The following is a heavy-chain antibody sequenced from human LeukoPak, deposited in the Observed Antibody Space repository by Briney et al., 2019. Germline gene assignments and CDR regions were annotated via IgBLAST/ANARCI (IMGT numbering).Heavy chain of an antibody. Sequence: GGSLRLSCAASGFTFSSYGMHWVRQVPGKGLEWVSFISTSSTYIYYADSVKGRFTISRDNAKNSLYLQMNSLRAEDMAVYYCARGEGYCSSTSCYPAYWGQGTLVIVSS. J-gene: IGHJ4*02. CDR3: ARGEGYCSSTSCYPAY. V-gene: IGHV3-21*01. CDR1: GFTFSSYG. CDR2: ISTSSTYI. D-gene: IGHD2-2*01.